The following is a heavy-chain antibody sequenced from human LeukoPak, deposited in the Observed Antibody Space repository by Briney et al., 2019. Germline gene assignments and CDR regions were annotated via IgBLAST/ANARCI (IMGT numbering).Heavy chain of an antibody. D-gene: IGHD6-19*01. CDR3: ARFAQWLAPGFDY. Sequence: SETLSLTCAVYGGSFSGYYWSWIRQPPGKGLEWIGEINHSGSTNYNPSLKSRVTISVDTSKNQFSLKLSSVTAADTAVYYCARFAQWLAPGFDYWGQGTLVTVSS. J-gene: IGHJ4*02. V-gene: IGHV4-34*01. CDR2: INHSGST. CDR1: GGSFSGYY.